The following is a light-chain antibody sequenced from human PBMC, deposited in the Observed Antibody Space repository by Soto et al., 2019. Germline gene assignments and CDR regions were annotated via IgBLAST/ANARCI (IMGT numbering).Light chain of an antibody. CDR1: VSDVGGYDS. J-gene: IGLJ1*01. V-gene: IGLV2-14*03. CDR3: CSYTTSTTYV. Sequence: QSALTQPASVSGSPGQSITISCTGTVSDVGGYDSVSWCQQHPGRAPKLIIYGVNNRPSGVSNRFSASKSADTASLTISGLQAEDEANYYCCSYTTSTTYVFGTGTKVTVL. CDR2: GVN.